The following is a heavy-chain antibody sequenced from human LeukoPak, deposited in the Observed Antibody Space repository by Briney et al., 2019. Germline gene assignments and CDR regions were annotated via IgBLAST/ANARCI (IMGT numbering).Heavy chain of an antibody. J-gene: IGHJ4*02. D-gene: IGHD3-22*01. CDR2: IHHSGST. CDR3: ATEPPYYYDGRGYLDH. CDR1: GGSISTNNW. V-gene: IGHV4-4*02. Sequence: PSETLSLTCAVSGGSISTNNWWTWVRQPPGKGLEWIGEIHHSGSTDYNPSLKSRVTISPDKSKNQISLKLSSVTAADTAVYYCATEPPYYYDGRGYLDHWGQGTLVTVSS.